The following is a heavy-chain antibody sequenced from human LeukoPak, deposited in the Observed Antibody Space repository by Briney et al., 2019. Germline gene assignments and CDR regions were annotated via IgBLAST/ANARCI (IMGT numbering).Heavy chain of an antibody. V-gene: IGHV3-21*01. CDR2: ISSSSFV. CDR1: GFTFSSYS. J-gene: IGHJ4*02. D-gene: IGHD3-10*01. Sequence: GGSLRLSCAASGFTFSSYSLNWVRQAPGKRLEWVSSISSSSFVYYADSVKGRFTISRDNAKNSLYLQMNSLRAEDTAVYYCARDPGMAPGYWGQGTLVTVSS. CDR3: ARDPGMAPGY.